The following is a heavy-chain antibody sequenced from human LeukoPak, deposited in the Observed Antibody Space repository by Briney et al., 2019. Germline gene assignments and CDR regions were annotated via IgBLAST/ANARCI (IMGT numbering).Heavy chain of an antibody. D-gene: IGHD6-19*01. V-gene: IGHV4-34*01. CDR3: ARDQAVAGTHEY. J-gene: IGHJ4*02. CDR1: GGSFSGYY. CDR2: INHSGST. Sequence: SETLSLTCAVYGGSFSGYYWSWIRQPPGKGLEWIGEINHSGSTNYNPSLKSRVTISVVTSKNQFSLKLSSVTAADTAVYYCARDQAVAGTHEYWGQGTLVTVSS.